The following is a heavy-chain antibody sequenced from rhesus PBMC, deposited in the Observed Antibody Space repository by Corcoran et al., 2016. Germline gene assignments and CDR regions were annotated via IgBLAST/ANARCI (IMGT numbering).Heavy chain of an antibody. Sequence: QVQLQESGPGLVKPSETLSLPCAVSGGSFSGYYWGWVRPPPGKGLGWIGYSSGSSGSTDYNPSLKSRVTISTDTSKNQFSLKLSSVTAADTAVYYCARDYSGRVIDYWGQGVLVTVSS. CDR1: GGSFSGYY. D-gene: IGHD6-25*01. V-gene: IGHV4-165*01. J-gene: IGHJ4*01. CDR2: SSGSSGST. CDR3: ARDYSGRVIDY.